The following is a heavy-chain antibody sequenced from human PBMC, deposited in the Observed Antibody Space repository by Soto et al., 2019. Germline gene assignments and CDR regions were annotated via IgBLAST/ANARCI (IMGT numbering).Heavy chain of an antibody. CDR3: AKDDDYADYVETFDV. D-gene: IGHD4-17*01. V-gene: IGHV3-23*01. CDR2: ISSSGGST. J-gene: IGHJ3*01. Sequence: EVQLLESGGGLVQPGGSLRLSCAASGFTFSSYAMSWVRQAPGKVLEWVSSISSSGGSTYYADSVNGRFTISRDDSRNTLYVQMNSLRAEDTAVYFCAKDDDYADYVETFDVWGQGTMVTVSS. CDR1: GFTFSSYA.